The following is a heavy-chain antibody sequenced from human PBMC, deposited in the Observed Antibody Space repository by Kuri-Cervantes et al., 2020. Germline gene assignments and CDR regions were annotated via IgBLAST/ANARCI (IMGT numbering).Heavy chain of an antibody. CDR2: ISYDGNNK. V-gene: IGHV3-30*03. Sequence: GESLKISCAASGFTFSRYGMHWVRQAPGKGLEWVAVISYDGNNKYYADSVKGRFTISRDNSKNTLYLQMNSLRAEDTAVYYCARGEGSSWDLRFYYYYYMDVWGKGTTVTVSS. CDR3: ARGEGSSWDLRFYYYYYMDV. D-gene: IGHD6-13*01. J-gene: IGHJ6*03. CDR1: GFTFSRYG.